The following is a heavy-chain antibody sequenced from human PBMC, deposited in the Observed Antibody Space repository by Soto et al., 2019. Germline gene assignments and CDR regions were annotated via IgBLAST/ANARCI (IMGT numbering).Heavy chain of an antibody. Sequence: ASVKVSCKVSGCTLTELSMHWVRQAPGKGLEWMGGFDPEDGETIYAQKFQGRVTMTEDTSTDTAYMELSSLRSEDTAVYYCATSVCSGGSCNYFDYWGQGTLVTVSS. CDR3: ATSVCSGGSCNYFDY. CDR2: FDPEDGET. CDR1: GCTLTELS. J-gene: IGHJ4*02. D-gene: IGHD2-15*01. V-gene: IGHV1-24*01.